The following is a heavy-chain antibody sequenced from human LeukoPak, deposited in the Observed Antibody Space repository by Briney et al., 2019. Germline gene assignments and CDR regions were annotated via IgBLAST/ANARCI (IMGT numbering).Heavy chain of an antibody. Sequence: ASVKVSCKASGYTFSGYYIHWVRQAPGQGLEWMGWINANSGGTNYAQKFQGGVTMTRDTSVSTAYMELSRLGSDDTAVYYCARYLAAPYDAFDIWGQGTMVTVSS. D-gene: IGHD6-6*01. CDR1: GYTFSGYY. CDR2: INANSGGT. V-gene: IGHV1-2*02. CDR3: ARYLAAPYDAFDI. J-gene: IGHJ3*02.